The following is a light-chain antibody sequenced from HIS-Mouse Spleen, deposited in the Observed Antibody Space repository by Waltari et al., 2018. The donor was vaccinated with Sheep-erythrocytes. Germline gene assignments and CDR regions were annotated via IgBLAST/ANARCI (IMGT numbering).Light chain of an antibody. CDR2: RGS. V-gene: IGLV3-9*01. CDR1: NIGSKN. CDR3: QVWDSSTVV. J-gene: IGLJ2*01. Sequence: SYELTQPLSVSVALGQTARITCGGNNIGSKNVHWHQQKPGQAPVLVIYRGSTRPSGIPERFSGSNSGNTATLTISRAQAGDEADYYCQVWDSSTVVFGGGTKLTVL.